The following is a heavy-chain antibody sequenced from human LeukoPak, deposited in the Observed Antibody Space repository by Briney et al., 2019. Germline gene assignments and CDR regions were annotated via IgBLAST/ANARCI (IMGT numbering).Heavy chain of an antibody. D-gene: IGHD6-13*01. J-gene: IGHJ4*02. V-gene: IGHV1-2*02. CDR2: INPNSGGT. Sequence: ASVKVSCKASGYTFTDYFIHWVRQAPGQGLEWMGWINPNSGGTKYAQKFQGRVTLTRDTSISTAYLELSRLRPDDTAVYYCARPPAAGTDYWGQGALVTVPS. CDR3: ARPPAAGTDY. CDR1: GYTFTDYF.